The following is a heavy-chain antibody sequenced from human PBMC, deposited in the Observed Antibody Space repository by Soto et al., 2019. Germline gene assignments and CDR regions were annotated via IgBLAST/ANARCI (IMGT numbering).Heavy chain of an antibody. CDR1: GYTFTSYG. CDR2: ISAYNGNT. CDR3: ASCLLLGRYFVWEFDY. D-gene: IGHD3-9*01. Sequence: ASVKVSCKASGYTFTSYGISWVRQAPGQGLEWMGWISAYNGNTNYAQKLQGRVTLTTDTSTSTAYMELRSLRSDDTAVYYCASCLLLGRYFVWEFDYWGQGTLVSVSS. J-gene: IGHJ4*02. V-gene: IGHV1-18*04.